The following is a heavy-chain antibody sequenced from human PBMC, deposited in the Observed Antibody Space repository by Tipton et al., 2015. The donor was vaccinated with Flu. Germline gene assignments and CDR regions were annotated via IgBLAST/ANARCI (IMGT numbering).Heavy chain of an antibody. J-gene: IGHJ4*02. D-gene: IGHD7-27*01. CDR2: IKQDGSTK. V-gene: IGHV3-7*01. CDR3: ASLTGDDY. CDR1: GFIFSNYW. Sequence: GSLRLSCAASGFIFSNYWMAWVRQAPGKGLEWVANIKQDGSTKYYVDSVKGRFTISRDNAKNSLYLQMDSLRAEDTAFYFCASLTGDDYWGQGNLVTVSS.